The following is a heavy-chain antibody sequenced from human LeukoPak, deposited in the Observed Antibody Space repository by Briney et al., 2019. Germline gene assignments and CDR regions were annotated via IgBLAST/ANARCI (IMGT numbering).Heavy chain of an antibody. D-gene: IGHD2-15*01. J-gene: IGHJ4*02. Sequence: GGSLRLSCAASGFTFDDYAMHWVRQAPGKGLEWVSGISWNSGSIGYADSVKGRFTISRDNAKNSLYLQMNSLRAEDTALYYCAKSGYCSGGSCYSYFDYWGQGTLVTVSS. CDR1: GFTFDDYA. CDR3: AKSGYCSGGSCYSYFDY. V-gene: IGHV3-9*01. CDR2: ISWNSGSI.